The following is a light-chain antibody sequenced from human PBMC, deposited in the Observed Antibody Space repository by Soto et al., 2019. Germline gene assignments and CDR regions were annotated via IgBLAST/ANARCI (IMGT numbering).Light chain of an antibody. CDR1: QSVSSNY. CDR3: QQYGSSSWT. Sequence: EIVLTQSPGTLSLSPGERATLSCRASQSVSSNYLAWYQQKPGQAPRLLIYGASSRATGIPNRFIGSGSGTDFTLTISRLEPEDFAVYYCQQYGSSSWTFGQGTKVEIK. CDR2: GAS. V-gene: IGKV3-20*01. J-gene: IGKJ1*01.